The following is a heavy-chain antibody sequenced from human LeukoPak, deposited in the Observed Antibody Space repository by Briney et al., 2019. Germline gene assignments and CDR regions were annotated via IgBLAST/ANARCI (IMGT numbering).Heavy chain of an antibody. CDR1: GFTFTNYA. Sequence: PGGSLRLSCAASGFTFTNYALHWVRQAPGKGLEWVAVISNDGTNKYYADSVKGRFTISRDNSKNTLSLQMNSLRAEDTALYYCARGFVLGAAKNYFDYWGQGALVTLSS. V-gene: IGHV3-30-3*01. CDR2: ISNDGTNK. D-gene: IGHD2-21*02. CDR3: ARGFVLGAAKNYFDY. J-gene: IGHJ4*02.